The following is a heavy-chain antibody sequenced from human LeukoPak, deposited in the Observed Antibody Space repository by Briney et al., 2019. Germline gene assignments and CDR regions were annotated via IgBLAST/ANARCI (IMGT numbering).Heavy chain of an antibody. V-gene: IGHV4-38-2*01. D-gene: IGHD3-10*01. J-gene: IGHJ5*02. CDR2: IYHSGST. CDR1: GYSISSGYY. Sequence: SETLSLTCAVSGYSISSGYYWGWIRPPPGKGLEWIGTIYHSGSTYYNPSLKSRVTISGDTSKNQFSLKRSSVTAADTAVYYCARSGDLWFRELFGWFDPWGEGTLVTVSS. CDR3: ARSGDLWFRELFGWFDP.